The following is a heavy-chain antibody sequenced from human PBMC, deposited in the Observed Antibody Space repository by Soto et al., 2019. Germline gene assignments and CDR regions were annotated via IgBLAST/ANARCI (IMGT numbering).Heavy chain of an antibody. Sequence: QVQLVEAGGGVVQPGRSLRLSCEASGFTFNYYGMHWVRQAAGKGLEWVAVISHDERDTYYADSVKGRFTVSRDNSKNTLYLQMNSLRGEDTAVYYCARERWYGYSWGRVTAMDVWGQGTTVSVSS. CDR1: GFTFNYYG. D-gene: IGHD6-13*01. V-gene: IGHV3-30*03. CDR2: ISHDERDT. J-gene: IGHJ6*02. CDR3: ARERWYGYSWGRVTAMDV.